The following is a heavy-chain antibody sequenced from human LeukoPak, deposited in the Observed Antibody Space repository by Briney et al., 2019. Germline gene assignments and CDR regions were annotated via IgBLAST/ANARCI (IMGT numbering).Heavy chain of an antibody. D-gene: IGHD3-3*01. CDR3: ARTYDCGQGPKPPFDP. V-gene: IGHV5-51*01. CDR2: IYPGDSDT. CDR1: GYLFTSYW. J-gene: IGHJ5*02. Sequence: GESLKISCKGSGYLFTSYWIGWVRQMPGKGLEWMGIIYPGDSDTRYSPSFQGQVTISADKSISTAYLQWSSLKASDTAMYYCARTYDCGQGPKPPFDPWGQGTLVTVSS.